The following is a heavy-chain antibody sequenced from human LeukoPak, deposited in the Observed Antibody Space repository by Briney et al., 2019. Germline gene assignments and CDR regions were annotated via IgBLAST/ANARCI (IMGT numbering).Heavy chain of an antibody. Sequence: SVKVSCKASGCTFSSYAISWVRQAPGQGLEWMGGIIPIFGTANYAQKFQGRVTITADKSTSTAYMELSSLRSEDTAVYYCATGEQLCIRFHIDYCGQGTLVTVSS. CDR2: IIPIFGTA. V-gene: IGHV1-69*06. D-gene: IGHD5-18*01. J-gene: IGHJ4*02. CDR3: ATGEQLCIRFHIDY. CDR1: GCTFSSYA.